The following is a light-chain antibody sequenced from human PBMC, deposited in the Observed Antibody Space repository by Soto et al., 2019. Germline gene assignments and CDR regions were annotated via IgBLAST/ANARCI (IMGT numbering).Light chain of an antibody. CDR2: AAS. J-gene: IGKJ1*01. CDR3: QKYNRVPRT. CDR1: QDISNY. Sequence: DFQMTQSPSSLSASVGDTVIITCRASQDISNYLAWYQQKPGKTPRLVIYAASTLQSGVPSRFSGSGSETDFTLTISILQPEDVATYYCQKYNRVPRTFGQGTKVEIK. V-gene: IGKV1-27*01.